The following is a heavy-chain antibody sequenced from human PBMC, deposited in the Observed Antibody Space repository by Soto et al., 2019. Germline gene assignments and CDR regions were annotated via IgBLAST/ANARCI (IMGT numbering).Heavy chain of an antibody. Sequence: VASVKVSCKASGYIFTSYGISWGRQAPGQGLEWMGWISAYNGNTNYAQKLQGRVTMTTDTSTSTAYMELRSLRSADKAVSYCARDRDSAYDFWSGPPDSNFNCLDPWGPGTLVTVSS. CDR1: GYIFTSYG. V-gene: IGHV1-18*01. J-gene: IGHJ5*02. CDR3: ARDRDSAYDFWSGPPDSNFNCLDP. D-gene: IGHD3-3*01. CDR2: ISAYNGNT.